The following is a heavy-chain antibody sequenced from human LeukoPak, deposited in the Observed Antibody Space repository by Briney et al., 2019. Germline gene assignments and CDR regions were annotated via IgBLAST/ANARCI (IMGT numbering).Heavy chain of an antibody. V-gene: IGHV1-2*02. D-gene: IGHD2-15*01. Sequence: ASVKVSCKASGYTFTAYYMHWVRQAPGQGLEWMGWIDTNSGGTKYAQKFQSRVTITRDTTIGTAYMELSSLISDDTAVYYCASEAYCSGGSCSLQRVASWGQGPLVTVSS. CDR2: IDTNSGGT. J-gene: IGHJ4*02. CDR3: ASEAYCSGGSCSLQRVAS. CDR1: GYTFTAYY.